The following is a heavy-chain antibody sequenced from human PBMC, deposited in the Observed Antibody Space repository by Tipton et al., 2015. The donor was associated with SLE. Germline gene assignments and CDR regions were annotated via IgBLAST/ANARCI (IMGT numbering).Heavy chain of an antibody. CDR1: GFTFSGFA. J-gene: IGHJ5*02. CDR3: AAGYYDSRGYYVP. Sequence: SLRLSCAASGFTFSGFAMHWVRQASGKGLEWVGRIRSSRNSYATAYAASVTGRFTISRDDSENTAYLQMNSLQTEDTAVYYCAAGYYDSRGYYVPWGQGTLVTVSS. D-gene: IGHD3-22*01. CDR2: IRSSRNSYAT. V-gene: IGHV3-73*01.